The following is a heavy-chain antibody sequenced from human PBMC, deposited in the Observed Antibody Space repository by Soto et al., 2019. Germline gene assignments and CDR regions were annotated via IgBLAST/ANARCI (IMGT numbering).Heavy chain of an antibody. Sequence: QVQLVESGGGVVQPGRSLRLSCAASGFTFSSYGMHWVRQAPGKGLEWVAVIWYDGSNKYYADSVKGRFTIFRDNSKNTLYLQMNSLRAEDTAVYYCARDQSRMDGMDVWGQGTTVTVSS. J-gene: IGHJ6*02. CDR3: ARDQSRMDGMDV. CDR2: IWYDGSNK. V-gene: IGHV3-33*01. CDR1: GFTFSSYG.